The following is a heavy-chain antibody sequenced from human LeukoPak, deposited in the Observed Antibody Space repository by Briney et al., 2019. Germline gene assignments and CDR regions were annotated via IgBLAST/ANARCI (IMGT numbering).Heavy chain of an antibody. D-gene: IGHD6-13*01. CDR2: IYTSGST. V-gene: IGHV4-4*07. J-gene: IGHJ4*02. CDR1: GGSISSYY. Sequence: SETLSLTCNVSGGSISSYYWSWIRQPPGERLEWIGRIYTSGSTNYNPSLKSRVTISVDTSKNQFSLKLSSVTAADTAVYFCARELGQQLVDYWGQGTLVTVSS. CDR3: ARELGQQLVDY.